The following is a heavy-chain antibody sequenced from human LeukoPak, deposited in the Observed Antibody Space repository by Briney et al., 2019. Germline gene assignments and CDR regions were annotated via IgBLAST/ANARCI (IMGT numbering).Heavy chain of an antibody. V-gene: IGHV3-13*01. J-gene: IGHJ4*02. CDR2: IGTAGDT. D-gene: IGHD3-9*01. Sequence: GGSLRLSCAASGFTFSSYDMHWVRQATGKGLEWVSAIGTAGDTYYPGSVKGRFTISRENAKNSLYLQMNSLRAGDTAVYYCARGLRYFDNFDYWGQGTLVTVSS. CDR3: ARGLRYFDNFDY. CDR1: GFTFSSYD.